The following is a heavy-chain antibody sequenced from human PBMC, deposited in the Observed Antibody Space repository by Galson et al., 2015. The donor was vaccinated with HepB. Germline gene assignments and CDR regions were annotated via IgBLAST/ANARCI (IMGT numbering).Heavy chain of an antibody. CDR2: ISYDGSNK. CDR1: GFTFSSYA. CDR3: ARPLECGGYDLCRSTVTSGWFDP. J-gene: IGHJ5*02. Sequence: SLRLSCAASGFTFSSYAMHWVRQAPGKGLEWVAVISYDGSNKYYADSVKGRFTISRDNSKNTLYLQMNSLRAEDTAVYYCARPLECGGYDLCRSTVTSGWFDPWGQGTLVTVSS. D-gene: IGHD5-12*01. V-gene: IGHV3-30*04.